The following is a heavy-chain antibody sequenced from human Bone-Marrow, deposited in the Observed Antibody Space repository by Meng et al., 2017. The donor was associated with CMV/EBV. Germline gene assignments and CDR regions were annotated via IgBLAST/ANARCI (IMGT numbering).Heavy chain of an antibody. D-gene: IGHD3-22*01. CDR1: GYTFTGYY. V-gene: IGHV1-2*02. CDR3: ARSLDYDSSGPYY. J-gene: IGHJ4*02. CDR2: INPNSGGT. Sequence: CKASGYTFTGYYMHWVRQAPGQGLEWMGWINPNSGGTNYAQKFQGRVTMTRDTSISTAYMELSRLRSDDTAVYYCARSLDYDSSGPYYWGQGTLVTVSS.